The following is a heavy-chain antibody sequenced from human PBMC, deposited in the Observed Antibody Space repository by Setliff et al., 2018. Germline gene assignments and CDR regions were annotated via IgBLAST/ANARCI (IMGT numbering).Heavy chain of an antibody. D-gene: IGHD2-15*01. V-gene: IGHV3-23*01. J-gene: IGHJ4*02. CDR2: ISGSAQTT. Sequence: GGSLRLSCAASGFTFSSYAIIWVRQAPGKGLEWVPMISGSAQTTYYADSVKGRFTISRDNSKNTVYLEMNSLRAEDTAVYYCAKRGPYCSGGTCHYYFDYWGQGTLVTVSS. CDR3: AKRGPYCSGGTCHYYFDY. CDR1: GFTFSSYA.